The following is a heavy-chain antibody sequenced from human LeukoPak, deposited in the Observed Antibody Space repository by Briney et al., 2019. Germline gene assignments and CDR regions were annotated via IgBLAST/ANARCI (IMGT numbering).Heavy chain of an antibody. CDR1: GFTFSSYS. V-gene: IGHV3-21*01. D-gene: IGHD6-19*01. CDR3: STSPHITVAGVGGGC. CDR2: IRSSRSYI. J-gene: IGHJ1*01. Sequence: GGSLRLSCAASGFTFSSYSMKWVRQAPGKGREWVSSIRSSRSYIYYAVSVQVRFPIPRANAKNSLSLQMNSLRAEATAVYYCSTSPHITVAGVGGGCWGQGTLVTVSS.